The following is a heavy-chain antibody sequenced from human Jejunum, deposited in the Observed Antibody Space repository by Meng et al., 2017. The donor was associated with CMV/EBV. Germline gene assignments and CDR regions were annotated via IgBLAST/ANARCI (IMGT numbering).Heavy chain of an antibody. CDR2: INFSGTT. Sequence: CPFSGGTMSAFPWGWIRQPPGKGLEWIGYINFSGTTKYNPSLESRVAISVDTSKKQFSLRLTSVTAPDTAVYYCARGGRYTYPGDYWGQGTLVTVSS. CDR1: GGTMSAFP. D-gene: IGHD5-18*01. J-gene: IGHJ4*02. V-gene: IGHV4-59*01. CDR3: ARGGRYTYPGDY.